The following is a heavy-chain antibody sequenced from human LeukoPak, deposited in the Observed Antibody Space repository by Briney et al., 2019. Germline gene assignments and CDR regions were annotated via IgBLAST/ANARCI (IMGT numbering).Heavy chain of an antibody. Sequence: PSETLSLTCAVYGGSFRGYYWSWIRQPPGRGLEWIGEINHSGSTNYNPSLKSRVTISVDTSKNQFSLKLGSVTAADTAVYYCACSSTDYYYYGMDVWGQGTTVTVSS. J-gene: IGHJ6*02. CDR1: GGSFRGYY. D-gene: IGHD2-2*01. CDR2: INHSGST. CDR3: ACSSTDYYYYGMDV. V-gene: IGHV4-34*01.